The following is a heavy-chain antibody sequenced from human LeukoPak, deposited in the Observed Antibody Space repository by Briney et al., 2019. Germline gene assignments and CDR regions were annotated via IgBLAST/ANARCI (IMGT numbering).Heavy chain of an antibody. CDR1: GFTFTSYA. V-gene: IGHV3-23*01. D-gene: IGHD2-2*01. Sequence: PSGGSLRLSCAASGFTFTSYAMSWVRQAPGKGLEWVSAIIGSGGSTYYADSVKGRFTISTDNSKNTLYLQMNSLRAEDTAVYYCAKRYCSSTSCYVDYWGQGTLVTVSS. CDR2: IIGSGGST. J-gene: IGHJ4*02. CDR3: AKRYCSSTSCYVDY.